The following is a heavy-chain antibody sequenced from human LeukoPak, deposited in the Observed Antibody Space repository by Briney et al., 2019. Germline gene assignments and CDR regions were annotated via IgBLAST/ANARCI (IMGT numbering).Heavy chain of an antibody. J-gene: IGHJ2*01. CDR3: ARDPTGYCSSTSCFTSWYFDL. Sequence: GGSLRLSCAASGFTFSTRSMNWVRQAPGKGLEWVSYISSSSDIIHYADSVKGRFTISRDNSKNTLYLQMNSLRAEDTAVYYCARDPTGYCSSTSCFTSWYFDLWGRGTLVTVSS. D-gene: IGHD2-2*03. CDR1: GFTFSTRS. V-gene: IGHV3-48*01. CDR2: ISSSSDII.